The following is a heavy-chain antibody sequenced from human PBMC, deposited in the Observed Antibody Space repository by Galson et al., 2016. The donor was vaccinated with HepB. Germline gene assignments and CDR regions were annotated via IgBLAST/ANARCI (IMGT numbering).Heavy chain of an antibody. J-gene: IGHJ4*02. V-gene: IGHV1-46*01. D-gene: IGHD2-21*01. Sequence: KVSCKASGYTFTNNYMHWVRQAPGQGLEWMGIINPTNGRTTYAQRFQGRVTMTRDTSTSTLYMELSSLRSEDTAVYYCTRGGEYCGGDCSDFWGQGTLVTVSS. CDR2: INPTNGRT. CDR3: TRGGEYCGGDCSDF. CDR1: GYTFTNNY.